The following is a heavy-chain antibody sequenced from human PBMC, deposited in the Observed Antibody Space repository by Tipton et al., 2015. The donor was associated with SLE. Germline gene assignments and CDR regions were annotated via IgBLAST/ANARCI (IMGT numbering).Heavy chain of an antibody. CDR1: GFSFGNCA. J-gene: IGHJ4*02. Sequence: SLRLSCATSGFSFGNCAMHWVRQAPGKGLEWVAFIRDDGSMKYYSDSVEGRFTISRDNSKNTLYLQMNSLRAEDTAVYYCAKGPDYGDYFDYWGQGTLVTVSS. D-gene: IGHD4-17*01. CDR3: AKGPDYGDYFDY. V-gene: IGHV3-30*02. CDR2: IRDDGSMK.